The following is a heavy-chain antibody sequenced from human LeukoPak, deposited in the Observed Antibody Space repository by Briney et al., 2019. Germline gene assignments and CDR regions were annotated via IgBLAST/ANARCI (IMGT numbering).Heavy chain of an antibody. CDR2: IIPILGIA. CDR1: GYTFTGYS. CDR3: ARGPYPQYYFDY. J-gene: IGHJ4*02. D-gene: IGHD6-19*01. Sequence: SVKVSCKASGYTFTGYSVHWVRQAPGQGLEWMGRIIPILGIANYAQKFQGRVTITADKSTSTAYMELSSLRSEDTAVYYCARGPYPQYYFDYWGQGTLVTVSS. V-gene: IGHV1-69*04.